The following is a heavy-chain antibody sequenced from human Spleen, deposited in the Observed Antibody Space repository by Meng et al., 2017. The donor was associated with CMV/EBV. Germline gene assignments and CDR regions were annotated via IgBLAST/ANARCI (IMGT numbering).Heavy chain of an antibody. D-gene: IGHD6-19*01. CDR1: GGTFSSFA. CDR2: IIPILDTP. CDR3: TTGPQWLGNY. J-gene: IGHJ4*02. Sequence: SVKVSCKSSGGTFSSFATSWVRQAPRQGLEWMGGIIPILDTPHYAHNFQGRITITADKSTNTVYMELSSLKFEDTAVYYCTTGPQWLGNYWGQGALVTVSS. V-gene: IGHV1-69*10.